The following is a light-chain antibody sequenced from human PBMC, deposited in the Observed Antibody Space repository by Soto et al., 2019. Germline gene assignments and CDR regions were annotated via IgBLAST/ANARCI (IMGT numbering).Light chain of an antibody. CDR2: KAS. Sequence: DIQRTPSASTRAASVGDRVTITGRASQSISSLLAWYQQKTGKDTKFLIYKASSLQSGVPSRFSGSGYGTDFSLSISNLQTEDLATYYCQKLYSHTLTVGGGTKVEIK. V-gene: IGKV1-5*03. CDR1: QSISSL. J-gene: IGKJ4*01. CDR3: QKLYSHTLT.